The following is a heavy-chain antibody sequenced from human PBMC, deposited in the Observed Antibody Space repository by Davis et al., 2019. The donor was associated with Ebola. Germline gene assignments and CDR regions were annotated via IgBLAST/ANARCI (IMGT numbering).Heavy chain of an antibody. J-gene: IGHJ4*02. Sequence: GESLKISCAASGFTVSSNYMSWVRQAPGKGLEWVSVIYSGGSTYYADSVKGRFTISRDNSKNTLYLQMNSLRAEDTAVYYCAKDDTYSSSWYDNWGQGTLVTVSS. CDR2: IYSGGST. CDR3: AKDDTYSSSWYDN. CDR1: GFTVSSNY. D-gene: IGHD6-13*01. V-gene: IGHV3-66*01.